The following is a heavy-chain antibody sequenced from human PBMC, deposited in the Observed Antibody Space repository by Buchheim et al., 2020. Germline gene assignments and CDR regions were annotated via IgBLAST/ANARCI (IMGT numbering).Heavy chain of an antibody. J-gene: IGHJ6*02. CDR2: VGMAGDT. CDR1: GFTFSSYD. V-gene: IGHV3-13*04. CDR3: ARDPSGRGMDV. Sequence: EVQLVESGGGLLQPGGSLRLSCAASGFTFSSYDMQWIRQVTGKGLEWVSAVGMAGDTHYSASVRGRFTISRENAKNSLYLQMNNLRAGDTAVYYCARDPSGRGMDVWGQGTT.